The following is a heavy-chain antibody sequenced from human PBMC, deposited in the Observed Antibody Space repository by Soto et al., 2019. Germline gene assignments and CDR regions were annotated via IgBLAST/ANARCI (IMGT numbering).Heavy chain of an antibody. J-gene: IGHJ4*02. CDR1: GFTFSSYG. V-gene: IGHV3-33*01. CDR3: ARETSYYYDSSGYCDY. CDR2: IWYDGSNK. Sequence: QVQLVESGGGVVQPGRSLRLSCAASGFTFSSYGMHWVRQAPGKGLEWVAVIWYDGSNKYYADSVKGRFTISRDNSKNTLYLKMNSLRAEDTAVYYCARETSYYYDSSGYCDYWGQGTLVTVSS. D-gene: IGHD3-22*01.